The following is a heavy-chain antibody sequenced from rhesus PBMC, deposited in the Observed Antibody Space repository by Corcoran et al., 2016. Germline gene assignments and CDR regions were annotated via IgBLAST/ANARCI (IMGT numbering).Heavy chain of an antibody. V-gene: IGHV4-169*01. J-gene: IGHJ6*01. D-gene: IGHD4-29*01. CDR3: ARGVDYVRNYGLDS. CDR2: IYGSVSST. Sequence: QLQLQESGPGLVKPSETLSVTCAVSGGSISSSYWRWIRQAPGKGLEWIGYIYGSVSSTNDNPALKSRVTLSVDMSKNQLSLKLSSVTTADTAVYYCARGVDYVRNYGLDSWGQGVVVTVSS. CDR1: GGSISSSY.